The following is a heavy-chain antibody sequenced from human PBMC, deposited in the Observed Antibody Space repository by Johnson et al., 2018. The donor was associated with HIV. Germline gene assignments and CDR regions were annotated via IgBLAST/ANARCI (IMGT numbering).Heavy chain of an antibody. CDR3: ARDSTPGGGDYVAYAFDI. V-gene: IGHV3-11*04. J-gene: IGHJ3*02. CDR2: ISSSGISI. D-gene: IGHD4-17*01. CDR1: GFTFSDYY. Sequence: QVQLVESGGGLVKPGGSLRLSCAASGFTFSDYYMSWIRQAPGKGLECLSYISSSGISIYYIDSVKGRFTISRDNAKKSLYLQMNSLRAEDTALYYCARDSTPGGGDYVAYAFDIGGRGTMVTVSS.